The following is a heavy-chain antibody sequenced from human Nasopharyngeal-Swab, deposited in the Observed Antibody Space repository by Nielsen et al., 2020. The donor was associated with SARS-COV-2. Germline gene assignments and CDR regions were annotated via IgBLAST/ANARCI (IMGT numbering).Heavy chain of an antibody. Sequence: SETLSLTCTVSGGSISSSSYYWGWIRQPSGKGLEWIGSIYYSGSTYYNPSLKSRVTISVDTSKNQFSLKLSSVTAADTAVYYCARRVGSTLDYWGQGTPVTVSS. CDR2: IYYSGST. D-gene: IGHD2-2*01. CDR1: GGSISSSSYY. V-gene: IGHV4-39*01. CDR3: ARRVGSTLDY. J-gene: IGHJ4*02.